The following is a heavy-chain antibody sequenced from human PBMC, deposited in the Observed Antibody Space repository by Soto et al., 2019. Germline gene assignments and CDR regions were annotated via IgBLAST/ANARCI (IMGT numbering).Heavy chain of an antibody. CDR1: GFTFDDYA. CDR3: AKDITPSSGWYYYYYGMDV. CDR2: ISWDGGST. J-gene: IGHJ6*02. V-gene: IGHV3-43D*03. D-gene: IGHD6-19*01. Sequence: GGSLRLSCAASGFTFDDYAMHWVRQAPGKGLEWVSLISWDGGSTYYADSVKGRFTISRDNSKNSLYLQMNSLRAEDTALYYCAKDITPSSGWYYYYYGMDVWGQGTTVTVSS.